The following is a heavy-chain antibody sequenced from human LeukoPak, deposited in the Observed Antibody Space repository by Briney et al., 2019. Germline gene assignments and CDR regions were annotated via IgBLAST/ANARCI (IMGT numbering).Heavy chain of an antibody. Sequence: ASVKVSCTASGYTFTGYYMHWVRQAPGPGLEWMGWINPNSGGTNYAQKFQGWVTMTRDTSISTAYMELSRLRSDDTAVYYCARTAAAGTWFDYWGQGTLVTVSS. CDR2: INPNSGGT. V-gene: IGHV1-2*04. CDR3: ARTAAAGTWFDY. J-gene: IGHJ4*02. D-gene: IGHD6-13*01. CDR1: GYTFTGYY.